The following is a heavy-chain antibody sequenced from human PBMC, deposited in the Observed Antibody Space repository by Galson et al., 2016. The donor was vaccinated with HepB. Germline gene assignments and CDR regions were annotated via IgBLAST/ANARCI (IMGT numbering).Heavy chain of an antibody. CDR3: AGDHGPSGWLN. CDR2: IYRDGTT. CDR1: EFTVSGNN. J-gene: IGHJ4*02. V-gene: IGHV3-53*01. Sequence: SLRLSCAASEFTVSGNNMSWVRQAPGKGLEWVSDIYRDGTTYYAASVKGRFTISRDNSKNTLYLQMNSLTADDTALYYCAGDHGPSGWLNWGQGTLVIVSS. D-gene: IGHD6-19*01.